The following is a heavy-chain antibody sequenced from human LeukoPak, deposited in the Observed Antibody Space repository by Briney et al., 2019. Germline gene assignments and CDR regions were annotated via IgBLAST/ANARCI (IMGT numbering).Heavy chain of an antibody. CDR1: GGSISSYY. V-gene: IGHV4-59*08. J-gene: IGHJ4*02. CDR2: IYYSGST. D-gene: IGHD6-13*01. Sequence: SETLSLTCTVPGGSISSYYWSWIRQPPGKGLEWIGYIYYSGSTNYNPSLKSRVTISVDTSKNQFSLKLSSVTAADTAVYYCARHGSSSSWDWGYWGQGTLVTVSS. CDR3: ARHGSSSSWDWGY.